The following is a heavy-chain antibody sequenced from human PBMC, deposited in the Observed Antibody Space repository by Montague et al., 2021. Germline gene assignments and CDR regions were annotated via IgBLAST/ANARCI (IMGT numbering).Heavy chain of an antibody. V-gene: IGHV4-38-2*02. J-gene: IGHJ6*03. CDR2: VSHGGRT. Sequence: SDTLSLTCTVARSLINSDYYCGWIRQPPGKGLEWMGSVSHGGRTYYNPSLKSRVTISVDTSNNHFSLKLSSVTAADTAMYYCARERDRYYYMDIWGKGTTITVSS. CDR3: ARERDRYYYMDI. CDR1: RSLINSDYY.